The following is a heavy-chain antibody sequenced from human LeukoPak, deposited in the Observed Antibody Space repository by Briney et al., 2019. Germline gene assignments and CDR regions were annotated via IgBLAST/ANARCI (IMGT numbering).Heavy chain of an antibody. J-gene: IGHJ6*02. D-gene: IGHD6-13*01. CDR1: GYTFTGYY. CDR2: INPNKGDT. V-gene: IGHV1-2*02. CDR3: ARDLPPWGSSWYGLSDYYYYGMDV. Sequence: ASVKVSCKASGYTFTGYYIHWVRQAPGQGLEWMGWINPNKGDTNYAQNFQGRVTMTRDTSISTAYMELSRLRSDDTAVYYCARDLPPWGSSWYGLSDYYYYGMDVWGQGTTVTVSS.